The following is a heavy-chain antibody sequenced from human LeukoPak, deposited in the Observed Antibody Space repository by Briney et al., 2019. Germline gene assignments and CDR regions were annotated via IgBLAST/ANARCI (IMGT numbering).Heavy chain of an antibody. V-gene: IGHV3-53*01. CDR3: TRDQMNY. CDR2: IFSNGDT. CDR1: EFTFSRNY. Sequence: GGSLRLSCTASEFTFSRNYMLWVRQAPGKGLEWVSLIFSNGDTHYADSVKGRFTISRDTSKNTVSLQMNSLRVEDTAMYYCTRDQMNYWGQGTLVTVSS. J-gene: IGHJ4*02. D-gene: IGHD5-24*01.